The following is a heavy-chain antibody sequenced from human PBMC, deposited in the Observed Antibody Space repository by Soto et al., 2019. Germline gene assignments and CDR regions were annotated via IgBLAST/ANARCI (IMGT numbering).Heavy chain of an antibody. CDR2: IYSSGST. J-gene: IGHJ3*01. Sequence: EVQLVESGGGLIQPGGSLRLSCAASGFTFSSNDMNWVRQAPGKGLEWVSLIYSSGSTYYADSVKGRFTISRDNSKNTLYLQMSSLRAGDTAVYYCATRPLLPGAPWGQGTMVTVSS. CDR1: GFTFSSND. D-gene: IGHD3-22*01. CDR3: ATRPLLPGAP. V-gene: IGHV3-53*01.